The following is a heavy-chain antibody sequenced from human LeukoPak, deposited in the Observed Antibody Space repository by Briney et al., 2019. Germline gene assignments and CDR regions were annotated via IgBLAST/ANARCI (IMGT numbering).Heavy chain of an antibody. D-gene: IGHD5-24*01. CDR3: ARHRDDRWSEIDY. CDR2: IYPGDSDT. Sequence: GESLKISCKGSGYSFSSYWIAWVRQMPGKGLEWMGIIYPGDSDTRYSPSFQGQVTISADKSISTAYLQWSSLKASDTAMYYCARHRDDRWSEIDYWGQGTLVTVSS. J-gene: IGHJ4*02. V-gene: IGHV5-51*01. CDR1: GYSFSSYW.